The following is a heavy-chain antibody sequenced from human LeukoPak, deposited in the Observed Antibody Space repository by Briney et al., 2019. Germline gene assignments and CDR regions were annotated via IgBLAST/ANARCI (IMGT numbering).Heavy chain of an antibody. V-gene: IGHV3-30-3*01. CDR1: GFTFSSYA. CDR3: ARSRPYCSGGSCYSDGMDV. D-gene: IGHD2-15*01. Sequence: GGSLRLSCAASGFTFSSYAMNWVRQAPGKGLEWVAAISYDGSKKYYADSVKGRFTISRDNFKNTLYEQMNSLRAEDTAVYYCARSRPYCSGGSCYSDGMDVWGQGTTVTVSS. J-gene: IGHJ6*02. CDR2: ISYDGSKK.